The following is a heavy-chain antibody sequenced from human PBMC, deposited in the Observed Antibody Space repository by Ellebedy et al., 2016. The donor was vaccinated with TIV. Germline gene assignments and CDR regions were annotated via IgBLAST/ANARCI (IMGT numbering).Heavy chain of an antibody. Sequence: GGSLRLSCAASGFTFSSYAMHWVRQAPGKGLEWVAVISYDGSNKYYADSVKGRFTISRDNSKNTLYLQMNSLRAEDPAVYYCARDARTYYYDTSGFDYWGQGTLVTVSS. V-gene: IGHV3-30-3*01. CDR1: GFTFSSYA. CDR2: ISYDGSNK. CDR3: ARDARTYYYDTSGFDY. J-gene: IGHJ4*02. D-gene: IGHD3-22*01.